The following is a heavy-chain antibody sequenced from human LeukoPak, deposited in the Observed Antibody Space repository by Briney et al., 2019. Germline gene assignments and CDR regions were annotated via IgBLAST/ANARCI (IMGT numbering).Heavy chain of an antibody. Sequence: GGSLRLSCAASGFTFRNYAMNLARQAPGKGLEWVSAISGSGGSTYYADSVKGRFTISRDNSKNTLYLQMNSLRAEDTAVYYCARRYIVVVVAAPARYFDYWGQGTLVTVSS. CDR3: ARRYIVVVVAAPARYFDY. CDR1: GFTFRNYA. V-gene: IGHV3-23*01. J-gene: IGHJ4*02. D-gene: IGHD2-15*01. CDR2: ISGSGGST.